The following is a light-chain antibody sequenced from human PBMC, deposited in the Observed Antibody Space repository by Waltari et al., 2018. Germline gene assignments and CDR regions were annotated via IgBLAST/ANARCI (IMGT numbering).Light chain of an antibody. V-gene: IGKV4-1*01. CDR3: HQYYLTPWT. CDR1: QSVLYSSNTKCS. Sequence: DIVVTQSPDSLTLSVCERATLTGKSSQSVLYSSNTKCSLSWYQQKSGQSPSLLIYWASTREAGVPDRFSGSGSGTDFTLTINGLQPEDAAVYFCHQYYLTPWTFGQGTKLEIK. CDR2: WAS. J-gene: IGKJ1*01.